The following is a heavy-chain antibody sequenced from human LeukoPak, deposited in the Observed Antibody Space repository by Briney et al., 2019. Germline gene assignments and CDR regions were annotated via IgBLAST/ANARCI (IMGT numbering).Heavy chain of an antibody. V-gene: IGHV4-39*02. J-gene: IGHJ6*03. CDR1: GGSISSSSYY. Sequence: SETLSLTCIVSGGSISSSSYYWGWIRQPPGKGLEWIGSIYYSGSTYYNPSLKSRVTISVDTSKNRFSLKLSSVTAADTAVYYCARDPPTPNYYYYYMDVWGKGTTVTVSS. CDR3: ARDPPTPNYYYYYMDV. CDR2: IYYSGST.